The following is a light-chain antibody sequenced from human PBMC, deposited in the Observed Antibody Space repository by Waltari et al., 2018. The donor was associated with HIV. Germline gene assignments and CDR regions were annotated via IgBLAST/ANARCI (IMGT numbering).Light chain of an antibody. J-gene: IGKJ4*01. CDR3: QQANSVPIT. CDR2: AAS. Sequence: DTQLTQSPSSVSASVGDSVSITCRSSRDNNTWFAWYQQKPGKAPNRLTCAASRLQRGVPSRFSGSGAGTNFTLTVSSLQPKDFATYYCQQANSVPITFGGGTKVEI. V-gene: IGKV1-12*01. CDR1: RDNNTW.